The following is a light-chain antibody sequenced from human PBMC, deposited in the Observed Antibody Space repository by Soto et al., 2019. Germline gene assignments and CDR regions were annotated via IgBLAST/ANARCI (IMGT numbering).Light chain of an antibody. CDR1: QSVSRF. CDR3: QQRRNWPPT. J-gene: IGKJ2*01. Sequence: EVLLTQSPATLSLSPGERATLSCRASQSVSRFVAWYQQKPVQAPRLLLYDTSNRATGTPHRFSGSGSGTDFTLTISGLEPEDFALYYCQQRRNWPPTFGQGTKLDIK. CDR2: DTS. V-gene: IGKV3-11*01.